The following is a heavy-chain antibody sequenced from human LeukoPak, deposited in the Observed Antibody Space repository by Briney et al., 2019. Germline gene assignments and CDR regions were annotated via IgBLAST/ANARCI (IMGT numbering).Heavy chain of an antibody. J-gene: IGHJ3*02. V-gene: IGHV4-34*01. Sequence: SETLSLTCAVYGGSFSGYYWSWIRQPPGKGLEWIGEINHSGSTNYNPSLKSRVTISVDKSKNQFSLKLSSVTAADTAVYYCARDHSSGWYTAFDIWGQGTMVTVSS. CDR1: GGSFSGYY. CDR2: INHSGST. CDR3: ARDHSSGWYTAFDI. D-gene: IGHD6-19*01.